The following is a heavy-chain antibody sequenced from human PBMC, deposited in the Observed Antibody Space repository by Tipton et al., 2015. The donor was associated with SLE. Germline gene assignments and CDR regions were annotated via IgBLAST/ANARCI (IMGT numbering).Heavy chain of an antibody. CDR3: AKDYNHDNADYN. Sequence: PSLTCAVSGGSIRSSNWWSWVRQPPGKGLEWIGEIHHSGSTNSNPSLKSRVTISVDKSKNQFSLKLSSVTVADTAVYYCAKDYNHDNADYNWGQGTLVIVSS. CDR1: GGSIRSSNW. CDR2: IHHSGST. D-gene: IGHD4-17*01. J-gene: IGHJ4*02. V-gene: IGHV4-4*02.